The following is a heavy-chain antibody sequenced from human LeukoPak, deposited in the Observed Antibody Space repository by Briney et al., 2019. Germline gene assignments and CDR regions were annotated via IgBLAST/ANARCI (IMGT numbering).Heavy chain of an antibody. CDR1: GFTFSNYA. J-gene: IGHJ5*02. CDR3: AKLVPSDDFWSGYLGWFDP. Sequence: GGSLRLSCAASGFTFSNYATSWVRQAPGKGLEWVSGISAYGDSKYYADSVNGRFAISRDNSKNTLYLQMNSLRAEDTAVYYCAKLVPSDDFWSGYLGWFDPWGQGTLVTVSS. D-gene: IGHD3-3*01. V-gene: IGHV3-23*01. CDR2: ISAYGDSK.